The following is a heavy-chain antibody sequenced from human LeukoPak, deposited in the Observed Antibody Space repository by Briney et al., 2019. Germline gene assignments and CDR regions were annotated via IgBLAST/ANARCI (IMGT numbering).Heavy chain of an antibody. D-gene: IGHD5-12*01. CDR2: ISSSGSTI. CDR1: GFTFSSYE. Sequence: GGSLRLSCAASGFTFSSYEMNWVRQAPGKGLERVSYISSSGSTIYYADSVKGRFTISRDNAKNSLYLQMNSVRAGDTAVYYCARGGYSGYDKNFDYWSRGTLVTVSS. CDR3: ARGGYSGYDKNFDY. J-gene: IGHJ4*02. V-gene: IGHV3-48*03.